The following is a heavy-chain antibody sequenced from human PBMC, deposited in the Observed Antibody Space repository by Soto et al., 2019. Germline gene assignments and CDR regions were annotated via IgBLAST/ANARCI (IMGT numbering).Heavy chain of an antibody. J-gene: IGHJ1*01. CDR2: IIPILGIA. CDR3: ARGPLAAAGTFEYFQH. Sequence: ASVKVSCKASGGTFSSYTISWVRQAPGQGLEWMGRIIPILGIANYAQKFQGRVTITADKSTSTAYMELSSLRSEDTAVYYCARGPLAAAGTFEYFQHWGQGTLVTVSS. V-gene: IGHV1-69*02. D-gene: IGHD6-13*01. CDR1: GGTFSSYT.